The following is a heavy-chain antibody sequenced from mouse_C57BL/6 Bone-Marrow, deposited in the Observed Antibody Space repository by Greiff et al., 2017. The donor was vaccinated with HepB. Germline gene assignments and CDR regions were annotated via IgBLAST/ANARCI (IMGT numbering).Heavy chain of an antibody. Sequence: VQLQQSGPELAKPGDSVKISCKASGYSFTGYFMNWVMQSHGKSLEWIGRINPYNGDTFYNQKFKGKATLTVDKSSSTAHMELRSLTSEDSAVYYCARYGYFDYWGQGTTLTVSS. CDR3: ARYGYFDY. J-gene: IGHJ2*01. V-gene: IGHV1-20*01. CDR2: INPYNGDT. D-gene: IGHD1-1*02. CDR1: GYSFTGYF.